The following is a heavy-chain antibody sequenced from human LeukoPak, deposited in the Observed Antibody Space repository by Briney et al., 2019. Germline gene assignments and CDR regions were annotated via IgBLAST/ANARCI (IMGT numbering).Heavy chain of an antibody. Sequence: GGSLRLSCAASGFTFHDSGISWVRQAPGKGLEWVSGIHWHGGITGYADSVKARFTISRDNAKNALYLQMNSLRAEDTALYYCARDFVGYCSGGSCYHLAFDIWGQGTMVTVSS. CDR1: GFTFHDSG. J-gene: IGHJ3*02. V-gene: IGHV3-20*04. CDR3: ARDFVGYCSGGSCYHLAFDI. D-gene: IGHD2-15*01. CDR2: IHWHGGIT.